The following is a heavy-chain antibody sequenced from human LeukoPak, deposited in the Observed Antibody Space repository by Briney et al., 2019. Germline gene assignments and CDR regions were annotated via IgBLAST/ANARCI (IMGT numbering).Heavy chain of an antibody. CDR1: GFTCSSYS. V-gene: IGHV3-21*01. CDR2: ISSSSSYI. Sequence: PGGSLRLSGAASGFTCSSYSMIWVRQAPGKGLEWVSSISSSSSYIYYADSVKGRFTISRDNAKNSLYLQMNSLRAEDTAVYYCARDLIVGATGAGYYWGQGTLVTVSS. D-gene: IGHD1-26*01. J-gene: IGHJ4*02. CDR3: ARDLIVGATGAGYY.